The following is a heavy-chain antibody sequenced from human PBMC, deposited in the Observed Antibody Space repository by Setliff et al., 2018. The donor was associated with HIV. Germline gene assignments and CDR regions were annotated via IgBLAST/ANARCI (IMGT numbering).Heavy chain of an antibody. CDR3: AKPTNGFYPRAFDT. CDR2: VHVGGGRT. D-gene: IGHD2-2*03. Sequence: GESLKISCAASGFAFNTYDMNWVRQAPGQRPEWVSVVHVGGGRTDYADSVRDRFVISRDDSKNMLYLQMSGLRGDDTAMYYCAKPTNGFYPRAFDTWGPGTMVTV. CDR1: GFAFNTYD. J-gene: IGHJ3*02. V-gene: IGHV3-23*01.